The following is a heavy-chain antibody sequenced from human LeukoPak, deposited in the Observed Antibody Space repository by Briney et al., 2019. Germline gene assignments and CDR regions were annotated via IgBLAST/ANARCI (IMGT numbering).Heavy chain of an antibody. Sequence: SETLSLTCAVYGGSFSGYYWSWIRQPPGKGLEWIGEINHSGSTNYIPSLKSRVTISVDTSKNQFSLKLSSVTAADTAVYYCARGRAVAGTYYYYYMDVWGKGTTVTVSS. D-gene: IGHD6-19*01. CDR3: ARGRAVAGTYYYYYMDV. CDR2: INHSGST. CDR1: GGSFSGYY. J-gene: IGHJ6*03. V-gene: IGHV4-34*01.